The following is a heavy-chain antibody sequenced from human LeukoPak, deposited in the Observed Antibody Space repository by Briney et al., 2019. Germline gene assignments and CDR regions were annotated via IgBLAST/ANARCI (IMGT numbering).Heavy chain of an antibody. CDR3: ARDLVTYYGSGSYYKRFDY. Sequence: ASVKVSCKASGYTFTSYGISWVRQAPGQGLEWMGWISAYNGNTNYAPKLQGRVTMTTDTSTSTAYMELRSLRSDDTAVYYCARDLVTYYGSGSYYKRFDYWGQGTLVTVSS. J-gene: IGHJ4*02. CDR2: ISAYNGNT. CDR1: GYTFTSYG. V-gene: IGHV1-18*01. D-gene: IGHD3-10*01.